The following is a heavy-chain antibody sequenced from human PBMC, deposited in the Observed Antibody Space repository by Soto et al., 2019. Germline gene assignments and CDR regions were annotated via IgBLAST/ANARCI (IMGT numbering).Heavy chain of an antibody. Sequence: QLVESGGGLVQPGGSLRLSCAASGFTFSNFWMHWVRQAPGKGPVWVSRINGDGSSTSHADSVKGRFTISRDNAENTLILQKSALRAEDTAVYYCARAQLLPDNAFDAWCRGTVVTVSS. J-gene: IGHJ3*01. D-gene: IGHD2-2*01. CDR1: GFTFSNFW. CDR2: INGDGSST. V-gene: IGHV3-74*01. CDR3: ARAQLLPDNAFDA.